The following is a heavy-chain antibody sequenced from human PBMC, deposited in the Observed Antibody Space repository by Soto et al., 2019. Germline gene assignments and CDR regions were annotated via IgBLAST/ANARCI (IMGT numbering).Heavy chain of an antibody. CDR3: ARAGKAVVAFDI. J-gene: IGHJ3*02. D-gene: IGHD6-19*01. CDR1: GGTFSSYA. V-gene: IGHV1-69*13. CDR2: IIPIFGTA. Sequence: GASVKVSCKASGGTFSSYAISWVRQAPGQGLEWMGGIIPIFGTANYAQKFQGRVTITADESTSTAYMELSSLRSEDTAVYYCARAGKAVVAFDIWGQGTMVTVSS.